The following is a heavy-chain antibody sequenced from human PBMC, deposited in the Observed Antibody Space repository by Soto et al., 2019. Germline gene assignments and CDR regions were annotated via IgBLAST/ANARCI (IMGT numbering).Heavy chain of an antibody. CDR3: AKSLVVASSAFDS. CDR2: VSGSGLTK. D-gene: IGHD2-15*01. CDR1: GFTFNNYA. V-gene: IGHV3-23*01. J-gene: IGHJ3*01. Sequence: EVQLLESGGDLVQPGGSLRLSCAASGFTFNNYAMTWVRQAPGKGLEWVSGVSGSGLTKHYSDTVKGGCTISRDNSKNSLSLQMNSLRADDTAVYFCAKSLVVASSAFDSWGRGTKVTISS.